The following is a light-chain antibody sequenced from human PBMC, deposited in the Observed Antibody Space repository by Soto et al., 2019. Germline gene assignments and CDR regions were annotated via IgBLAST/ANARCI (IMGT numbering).Light chain of an antibody. Sequence: QSAMSHAASVSGSPGQSITSSCSGPRXDVGGYNYVSWYQQHPGKAPKLMIYEVSNRPSGDSNRFSGPKSGNTASLTISGLQADDEAYDCCSSYTSSSSYVFGTGTKSTVL. CDR3: SSYTSSSSYV. CDR2: EVS. V-gene: IGLV2-14*01. J-gene: IGLJ1*01. CDR1: RXDVGGYNY.